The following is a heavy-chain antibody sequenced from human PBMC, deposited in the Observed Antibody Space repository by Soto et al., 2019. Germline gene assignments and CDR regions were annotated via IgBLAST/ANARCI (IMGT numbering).Heavy chain of an antibody. CDR1: GFTCSSCA. D-gene: IGHD3-3*01. Sequence: PGCSLRRSCAASGFTCSSCAMSLVPQAPGKGLEWISPISGSGGNTYYADSVKGRFTISRDNSKNTMYLQMNSLRDEDTDVYYCVKDLDEFWSGYFSTSYWASWGQGTLVTV. J-gene: IGHJ5*02. CDR3: VKDLDEFWSGYFSTSYWAS. CDR2: ISGSGGNT. V-gene: IGHV3-23*01.